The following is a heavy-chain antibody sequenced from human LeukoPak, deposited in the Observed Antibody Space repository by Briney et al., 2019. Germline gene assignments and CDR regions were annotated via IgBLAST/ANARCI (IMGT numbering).Heavy chain of an antibody. V-gene: IGHV3-7*01. D-gene: IGHD5-12*01. J-gene: IGHJ4*02. CDR3: AREAAVDPENY. Sequence: DSVKGRFTISRDNAKNSLYLQMNSLRAEDTAVYYCAREAAVDPENYWGQGTLVTVSS.